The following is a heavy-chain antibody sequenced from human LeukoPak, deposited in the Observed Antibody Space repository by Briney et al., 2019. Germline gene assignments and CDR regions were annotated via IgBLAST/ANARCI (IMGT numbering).Heavy chain of an antibody. CDR1: GYTFTSYD. CDR2: INPNSGGT. J-gene: IGHJ4*02. CDR3: ARDTSSSPGEY. Sequence: GASVKVSCKASGYTFTSYDINWVRQATGQGLEWMGWINPNSGGTKYAQKFQGRVTMTRDTSISTAFIEISRLTSDDTALYYCARDTSSSPGEYWGQGTLVTVSS. D-gene: IGHD3-16*01. V-gene: IGHV1-2*02.